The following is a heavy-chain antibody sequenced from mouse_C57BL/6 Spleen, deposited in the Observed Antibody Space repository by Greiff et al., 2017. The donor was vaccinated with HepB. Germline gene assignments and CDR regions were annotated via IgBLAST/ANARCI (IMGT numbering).Heavy chain of an antibody. D-gene: IGHD1-1*01. CDR1: GFTFSDYG. V-gene: IGHV5-17*01. Sequence: EVKVVESGGGLVKPGGSLKLSCAASGFTFSDYGMHWVRQAPEKGLEWVAYISSGSSTIYYADTVKGRFTISRDNAKNTLFLQMTSLRSEDTAMYYCARPTTVVARAEFAYWGQGTLVTVSA. CDR3: ARPTTVVARAEFAY. CDR2: ISSGSSTI. J-gene: IGHJ3*01.